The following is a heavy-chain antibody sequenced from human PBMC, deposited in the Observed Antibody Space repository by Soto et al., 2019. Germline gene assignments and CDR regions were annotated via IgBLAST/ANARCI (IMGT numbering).Heavy chain of an antibody. CDR2: INHSGST. Sequence: PSETLSLTCAVYGGSFSGYYWSWIRQPPGKGLEWIGEINHSGSTNYNPSLKSRVTISVDTSKNQFSLKLSSVTAADTAVYYCARGRGAARPLRPDGDSDNWFDPWGQGTVVTVS. D-gene: IGHD6-6*01. CDR1: GGSFSGYY. J-gene: IGHJ5*02. V-gene: IGHV4-34*01. CDR3: ARGRGAARPLRPDGDSDNWFDP.